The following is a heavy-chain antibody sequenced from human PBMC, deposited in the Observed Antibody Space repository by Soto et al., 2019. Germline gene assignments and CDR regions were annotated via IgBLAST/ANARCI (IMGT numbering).Heavy chain of an antibody. D-gene: IGHD5-18*01. Sequence: PGGSLRLSCAASGFTFSSYSMNRVRQAPGKGLEWVSYISSSSSTIYYADSVKGRFTISRDNAKNSLYLQMNSLRAEDTAVYYCARDRPGYSYGLDYWGQGTLVTVSS. CDR3: ARDRPGYSYGLDY. V-gene: IGHV3-48*01. CDR2: ISSSSSTI. CDR1: GFTFSSYS. J-gene: IGHJ4*02.